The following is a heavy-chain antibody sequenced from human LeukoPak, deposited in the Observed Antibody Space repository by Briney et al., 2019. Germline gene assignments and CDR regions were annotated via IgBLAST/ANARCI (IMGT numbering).Heavy chain of an antibody. CDR1: GGTFSSYA. CDR2: IIPIFGTA. Sequence: GASVKVSCQASGGTFSSYAISWVRQAPGQGLEWMGRIIPIFGTANYAQKFQGRVTITTDESTSTAYMELSSLRSEDTAVYYCATNRYGDYGNWFDPWGQGTLVTVSS. J-gene: IGHJ5*02. D-gene: IGHD4-17*01. CDR3: ATNRYGDYGNWFDP. V-gene: IGHV1-69*05.